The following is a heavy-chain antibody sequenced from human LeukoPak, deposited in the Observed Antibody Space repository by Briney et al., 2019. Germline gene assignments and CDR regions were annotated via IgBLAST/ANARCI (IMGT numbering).Heavy chain of an antibody. V-gene: IGHV1-2*06. CDR1: GYTFTGYY. D-gene: IGHD3-22*01. Sequence: ASVKVSCKASGYTFTGYYMHWVRQAPGQGLEWMGRINPNSGGSNYAQKFQGRVTMTRDTSISTAYMELSRLRSDDTAVYYCARRDYYDSSGYYVDNYWGQGTLVTVSS. CDR2: INPNSGGS. J-gene: IGHJ4*02. CDR3: ARRDYYDSSGYYVDNY.